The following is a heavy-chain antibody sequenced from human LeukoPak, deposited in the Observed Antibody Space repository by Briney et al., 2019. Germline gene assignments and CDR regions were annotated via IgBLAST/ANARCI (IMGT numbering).Heavy chain of an antibody. V-gene: IGHV4-34*01. D-gene: IGHD6-19*01. CDR1: GGSFSDYY. Sequence: PSETLSLTCVVYGGSFSDYYWSWVRQPPGKGPERIGEINHSGSTKYNPSLKSRVTISIHTSNNQFSLKLSSVTAADTAVYYCARGEGTLAGRRWPYQYYYYIEVWGKGTTVTASS. CDR3: ARGEGTLAGRRWPYQYYYYIEV. CDR2: INHSGST. J-gene: IGHJ6*03.